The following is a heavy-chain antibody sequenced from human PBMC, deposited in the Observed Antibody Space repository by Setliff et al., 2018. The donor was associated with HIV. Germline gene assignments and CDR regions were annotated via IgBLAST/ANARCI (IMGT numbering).Heavy chain of an antibody. V-gene: IGHV3-48*01. D-gene: IGHD2-15*01. J-gene: IGHJ6*03. CDR3: ARDKVVVVVAVNSYYYYYMDV. CDR1: GFTFSSYS. CDR2: ISSSSSTI. Sequence: LRLSCAASGFTFSSYSMNWVRQAPGKGLEWVSYISSSSSTIYYADSVKGRFTISRDNAKNSLYLQMNSLRAEDTAVYYCARDKVVVVVAVNSYYYYYMDVWGKGTTVTVSS.